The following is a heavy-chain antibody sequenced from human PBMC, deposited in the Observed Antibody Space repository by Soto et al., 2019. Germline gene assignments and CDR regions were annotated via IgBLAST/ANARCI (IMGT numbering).Heavy chain of an antibody. J-gene: IGHJ5*02. CDR2: IYHSGST. Sequence: QLQLQESGSGLVKPSQTLSLTCAVSGGSISSGGYSWSWIRQPPGKGLEWIGYIYHSGSTYYNPSLQRRVTITGDRSKNQFSLKLSPVAAADTAVYYCARVPGPWGQGTLVTVSS. CDR3: ARVPGP. V-gene: IGHV4-30-2*01. CDR1: GGSISSGGYS. D-gene: IGHD3-10*01.